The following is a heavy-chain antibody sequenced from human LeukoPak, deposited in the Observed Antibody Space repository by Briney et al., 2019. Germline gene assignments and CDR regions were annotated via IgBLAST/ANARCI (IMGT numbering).Heavy chain of an antibody. V-gene: IGHV4-34*01. CDR3: ARLYRVPAARNYYYYYGMDV. D-gene: IGHD2-2*01. Sequence: SETLSLTCAVYGGSFSGYYWSWIRQPPGKGLEWIGEINHSGSTNYNPSLKSRVTISVDTSKNQFSLKLSSVTAADTAVYYCARLYRVPAARNYYYYYGMDVWGQGTTVTVSS. J-gene: IGHJ6*02. CDR2: INHSGST. CDR1: GGSFSGYY.